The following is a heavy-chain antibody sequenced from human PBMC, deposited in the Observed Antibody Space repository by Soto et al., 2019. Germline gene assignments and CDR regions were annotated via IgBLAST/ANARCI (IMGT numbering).Heavy chain of an antibody. Sequence: EVQLVESGGGLVQPGGSLRVSCAASGFTFGSYWMNWVREAPGKGLVWVSRIGSDGGSTTYADSVKGRFTTSRDNAKNTLYLQMSGRRVEDMAVYYCARRRRYGMDVWGQGTTVTVSS. CDR1: GFTFGSYW. V-gene: IGHV3-74*01. CDR3: ARRRRYGMDV. J-gene: IGHJ6*02. CDR2: IGSDGGST.